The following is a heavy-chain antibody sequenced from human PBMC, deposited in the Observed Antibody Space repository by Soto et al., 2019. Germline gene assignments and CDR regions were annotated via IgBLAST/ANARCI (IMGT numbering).Heavy chain of an antibody. V-gene: IGHV3-23*01. Sequence: EVQLLESGGGLVQPGGSLRLSCAASGFTFSSYAMSWVRQAPGMGLEWVSAVGGSGTSTYYADSVKGRFTISRDNSKNTLYLEMNSLRAEDTAVYYCAHHQRTTARQLGYFDYWGQGTLVTVSS. J-gene: IGHJ4*02. D-gene: IGHD6-6*01. CDR2: VGGSGTST. CDR1: GFTFSSYA. CDR3: AHHQRTTARQLGYFDY.